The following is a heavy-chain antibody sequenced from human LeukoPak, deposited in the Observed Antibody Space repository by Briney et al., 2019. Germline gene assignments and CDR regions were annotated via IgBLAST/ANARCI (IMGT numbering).Heavy chain of an antibody. CDR2: INGNSAYI. Sequence: SGGSLRLSCAASGFTFTSCALSWVRQAPGKGLEWVSSINGNSAYINYADSVKGRFTISRDNAKNSLFLQMNSLRAEDTAVYYCARAFTVTYYNWFDPWGQGTLVTVSS. V-gene: IGHV3-21*01. J-gene: IGHJ5*02. CDR1: GFTFTSCA. CDR3: ARAFTVTYYNWFDP. D-gene: IGHD3-10*01.